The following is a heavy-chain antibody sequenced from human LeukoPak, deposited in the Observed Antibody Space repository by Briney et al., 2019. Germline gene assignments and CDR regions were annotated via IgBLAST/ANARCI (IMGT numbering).Heavy chain of an antibody. CDR1: GGTFSSYA. CDR2: IIPIFGTA. Sequence: GASVKVSCKASGGTFSSYAISWVRQAPGQGLEWMGGIIPIFGTANYAQKFQGRVTITADKSTSTAYMELSSLRSEDTAVYYCARVSSSSGGEPFYYYYYYMDVWGKGTTVTVSS. D-gene: IGHD6-6*01. J-gene: IGHJ6*03. CDR3: ARVSSSSGGEPFYYYYYYMDV. V-gene: IGHV1-69*06.